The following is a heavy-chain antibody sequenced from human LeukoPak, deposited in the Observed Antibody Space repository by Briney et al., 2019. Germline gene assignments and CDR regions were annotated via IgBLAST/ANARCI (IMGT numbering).Heavy chain of an antibody. Sequence: SETPSLTCAVYDGSFSGYYWSWIRQPPGKGLEWIGEINHSGSTNYNPSLKSRVTISVDTSNNQFSLKLSSVTAADTAVYYCAMDPIAAAGDVWGQGTTVTVSS. V-gene: IGHV4-34*01. CDR3: AMDPIAAAGDV. CDR1: DGSFSGYY. CDR2: INHSGST. D-gene: IGHD6-13*01. J-gene: IGHJ6*02.